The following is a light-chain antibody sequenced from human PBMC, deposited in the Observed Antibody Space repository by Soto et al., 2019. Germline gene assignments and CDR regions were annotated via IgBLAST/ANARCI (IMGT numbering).Light chain of an antibody. CDR2: DAS. CDR1: QNINNY. CDR3: QQYNSYSWT. V-gene: IGKV1-33*01. J-gene: IGKJ1*01. Sequence: DIQMTQSPSCLSSSVGYIVTITCQASQNINNYLNWYQQKPGRAPKLLIYDASNLEAGVPSRFRGSGSGTDFTFTISRLQPDDFATYYCQQYNSYSWTFGQGTKVDI.